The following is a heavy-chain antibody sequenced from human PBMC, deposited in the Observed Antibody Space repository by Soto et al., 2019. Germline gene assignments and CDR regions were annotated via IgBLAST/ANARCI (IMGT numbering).Heavy chain of an antibody. CDR1: GFTFSSYA. CDR2: ISGSGGST. CDR3: AKARITMVRGVIWYYYGMDV. V-gene: IGHV3-23*01. Sequence: PGGSLRLSCAASGFTFSSYAMSWVRQAPGKGLEWVSAISGSGGSTYYADSVKGRFTISRDNSKNTLYLQMNSLRAEDTAVYYCAKARITMVRGVIWYYYGMDVWGQGTTVTVSS. J-gene: IGHJ6*02. D-gene: IGHD3-10*01.